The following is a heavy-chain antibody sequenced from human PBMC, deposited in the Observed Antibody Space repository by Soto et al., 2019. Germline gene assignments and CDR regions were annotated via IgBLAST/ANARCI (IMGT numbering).Heavy chain of an antibody. Sequence: ASVKVSCKASGHTFTSYGISWVRQAPGQGLEWMGWVSAYNGNTNYAQKLQGRVTMTTDTSTSTAYMELRSLRSDDTAVYYCARDTLTPQYYDFWSGYYAIYYYYGMDVWGQGTTVTVSS. CDR1: GHTFTSYG. D-gene: IGHD3-3*01. CDR2: VSAYNGNT. J-gene: IGHJ6*02. V-gene: IGHV1-18*04. CDR3: ARDTLTPQYYDFWSGYYAIYYYYGMDV.